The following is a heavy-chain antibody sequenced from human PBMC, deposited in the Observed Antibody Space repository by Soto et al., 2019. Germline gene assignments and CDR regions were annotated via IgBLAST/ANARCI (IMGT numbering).Heavy chain of an antibody. J-gene: IGHJ6*02. Sequence: SETLSLTWTVSGYSISSYYWNWIRQPAGKGLEWIGRISTSGSNIYNPSLKSRVTTSVDTSKNQFSLKLSSVTAADTAVYYCARALPFGDIWNDSYNPYAMDVWGQGTTVTVSS. CDR2: ISTSGSN. V-gene: IGHV4-4*07. D-gene: IGHD3-3*01. CDR3: ARALPFGDIWNDSYNPYAMDV. CDR1: GYSISSYY.